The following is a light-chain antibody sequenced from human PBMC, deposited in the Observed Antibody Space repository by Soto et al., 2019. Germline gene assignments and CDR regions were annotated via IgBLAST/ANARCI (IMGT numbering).Light chain of an antibody. CDR3: QHDYSNTLT. CDR2: AAS. Sequence: EIQMTQSPSSMCTSVGDTLTIPCRASQSIDTYLNWYQQKPGKAPKLLIYAASSLQSGVPSRFSGSGSGTDFTLTISSLKNEDFATYYCQHDYSNTLTFGGGTKVDIK. J-gene: IGKJ4*01. V-gene: IGKV1-39*01. CDR1: QSIDTY.